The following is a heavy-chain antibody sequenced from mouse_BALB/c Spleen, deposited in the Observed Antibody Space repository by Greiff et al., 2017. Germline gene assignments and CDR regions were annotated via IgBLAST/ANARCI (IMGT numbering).Heavy chain of an antibody. D-gene: IGHD2-4*01. V-gene: IGHV2-2*01. CDR2: IWSGGST. J-gene: IGHJ4*01. CDR1: GFSLTSYG. CDR3: ARGGDDYDGSHYTMDY. Sequence: QVQLKESGPGLVQPSQSLSITCTVSGFSLTSYGVHWVRQSPGKGLEWLGVIWSGGSTDYNAAFISRLSISKDNSKSQVFLKMNSLQTDDTAVYSCARGGDDYDGSHYTMDYWGQGTSVTVSS.